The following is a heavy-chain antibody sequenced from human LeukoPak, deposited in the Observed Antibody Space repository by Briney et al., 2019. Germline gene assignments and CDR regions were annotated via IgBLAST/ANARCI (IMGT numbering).Heavy chain of an antibody. J-gene: IGHJ4*02. D-gene: IGHD2-15*01. V-gene: IGHV1-2*02. Sequence: GASVKVSCKASGYTFTGYYIYWVRQAPGQGLEWMGWIDPDSGGTSYAQKFQGRVTMTRGTSISTTYMELSRLQSDDTAVYYCARASCSGGHCIYFDYWGQGALVTVSS. CDR2: IDPDSGGT. CDR3: ARASCSGGHCIYFDY. CDR1: GYTFTGYY.